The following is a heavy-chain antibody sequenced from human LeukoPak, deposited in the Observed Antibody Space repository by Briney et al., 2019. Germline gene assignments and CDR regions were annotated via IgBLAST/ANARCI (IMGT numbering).Heavy chain of an antibody. J-gene: IGHJ3*02. D-gene: IGHD3-22*01. CDR1: GYTLTELS. CDR2: FDPEDGET. CDR3: ATSHDSSGYYSAFYI. Sequence: GASVKVSCKVSGYTLTELSMHWVRQAPGKGLEWMGGFDPEDGETIYAQKFQGRVTMTEDTSTDTAYMELSSLRSEDTAVYYCATSHDSSGYYSAFYIWGQGTMVTVSS. V-gene: IGHV1-24*01.